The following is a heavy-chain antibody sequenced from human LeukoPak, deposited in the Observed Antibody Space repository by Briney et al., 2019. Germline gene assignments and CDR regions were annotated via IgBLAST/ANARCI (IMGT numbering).Heavy chain of an antibody. D-gene: IGHD2-8*01. V-gene: IGHV4-30-2*01. CDR3: ARMVFDVTRWFDP. Sequence: PSETLSRTRDVSGDSMISSRYSWSWLRQPPGKGLEWIGYIYHGGSTHYNPSLKSRVTISEDRSKKQFSLNLSSVTAADTAVYYCARMVFDVTRWFDPWGQGTLVTVSS. CDR1: GDSMISSRYS. J-gene: IGHJ5*02. CDR2: IYHGGST.